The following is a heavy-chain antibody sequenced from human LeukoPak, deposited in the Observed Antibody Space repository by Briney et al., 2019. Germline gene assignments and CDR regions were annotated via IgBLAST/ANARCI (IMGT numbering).Heavy chain of an antibody. CDR1: GGSISSYY. V-gene: IGHV4-59*12. Sequence: KASETLSLTCTVSGGSISSYYWSWIRQPPGKGLEWIGYIYYSGSTNYNPSLKSRVTISVDTSKNQFSLKLSSVAAADTAVYYCARGAKRGPSGYYGSGSYYTRPALFDYWGQGTLVTVSS. CDR2: IYYSGST. CDR3: ARGAKRGPSGYYGSGSYYTRPALFDY. D-gene: IGHD3-10*01. J-gene: IGHJ4*02.